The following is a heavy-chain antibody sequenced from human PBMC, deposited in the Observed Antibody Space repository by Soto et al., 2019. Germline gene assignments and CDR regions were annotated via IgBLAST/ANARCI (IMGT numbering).Heavy chain of an antibody. Sequence: QVQLVESGGGLVKPGGSLRLSCAASGFTFSDYYMSWIRQAPGKGLEWVSYISSSGSTIYYADSVKGRFTISRDNAKNSLYLQMNSLRAEDTAVYYCARRIGYCSCGSCYAYYYYMDVWGKGTTVTVSS. D-gene: IGHD2-15*01. CDR1: GFTFSDYY. CDR3: ARRIGYCSCGSCYAYYYYMDV. J-gene: IGHJ6*03. CDR2: ISSSGSTI. V-gene: IGHV3-11*01.